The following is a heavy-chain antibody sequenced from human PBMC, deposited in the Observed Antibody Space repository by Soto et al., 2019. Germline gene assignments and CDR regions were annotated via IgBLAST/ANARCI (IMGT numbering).Heavy chain of an antibody. CDR2: IYWNDDK. CDR1: VFSLSTSGVG. Sequence: QITLKVSGPTLVKPTETLTLTCTVSVFSLSTSGVGVGWVCRSPGTALEWLVIIYWNDDKRYSPSLSSRLTNTKDTPKSHLVLRMTYMDPVDTATYYCAHFSFDSRGYTSFDYWGQGTLVTVSS. D-gene: IGHD3-22*01. J-gene: IGHJ4*02. CDR3: AHFSFDSRGYTSFDY. V-gene: IGHV2-5*01.